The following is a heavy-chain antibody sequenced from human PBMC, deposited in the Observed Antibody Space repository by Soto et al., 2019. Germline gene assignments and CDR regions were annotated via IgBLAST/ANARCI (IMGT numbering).Heavy chain of an antibody. Sequence: SVKVSCKASGGTFSSYAISWVRQAPGQGLEWMGGIIPIFGTANYAQKFQGRVTITADESTSTAYMELRSLRSDDTAVYYCARDVDLVVTRDKSDLWYFDYWGQGTLVTVSS. J-gene: IGHJ4*02. V-gene: IGHV1-69*13. CDR3: ARDVDLVVTRDKSDLWYFDY. CDR1: GGTFSSYA. D-gene: IGHD5-12*01. CDR2: IIPIFGTA.